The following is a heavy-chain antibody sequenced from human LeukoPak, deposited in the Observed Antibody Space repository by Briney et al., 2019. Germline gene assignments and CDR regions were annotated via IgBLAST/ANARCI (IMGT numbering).Heavy chain of an antibody. CDR1: GYTLTGYY. CDR2: INPNTGGT. Sequence: ASVEVSCKASGYTLTGYYMHWVRQAPGQGLEWMGRINPNTGGTNYAQKFQGRVAMTRDTSISTAYLDLSSLTSDDTAVYYCARDSVLGAKWGQGTLVTVSS. J-gene: IGHJ4*02. D-gene: IGHD1-26*01. CDR3: ARDSVLGAK. V-gene: IGHV1-2*06.